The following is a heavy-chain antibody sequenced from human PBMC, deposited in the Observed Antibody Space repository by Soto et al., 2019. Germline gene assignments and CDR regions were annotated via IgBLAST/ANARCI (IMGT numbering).Heavy chain of an antibody. CDR2: ISTGSGYT. V-gene: IGHV3-11*06. J-gene: IGHJ4*02. D-gene: IGHD3-9*01. CDR3: AKHLTGGDY. Sequence: GGSLSLSCAASGFHFSDHYMTWIRQAPGKGLEWVSYISTGSGYTNYADSVKGRFTISRDNAKNTLYLQMNSLRAEDTAVYYCAKHLTGGDYWGQGTLVTVSS. CDR1: GFHFSDHY.